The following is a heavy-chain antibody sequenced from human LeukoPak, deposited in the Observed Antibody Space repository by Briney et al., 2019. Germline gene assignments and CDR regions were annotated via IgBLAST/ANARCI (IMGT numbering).Heavy chain of an antibody. CDR3: TTASTVYYYYYMDV. CDR1: GFTFSNAW. Sequence: GGSLRLSCAASGFTFSNAWMSGVRQAPGKGLEWVGRIKSKTDGGTTDYAAPVKGRFTISRDDSKNTLNLQMTSLKTGDTAVYYCTTASTVYYYYYMDVWGKGTTVTVSS. CDR2: IKSKTDGGTT. D-gene: IGHD4-11*01. V-gene: IGHV3-15*01. J-gene: IGHJ6*03.